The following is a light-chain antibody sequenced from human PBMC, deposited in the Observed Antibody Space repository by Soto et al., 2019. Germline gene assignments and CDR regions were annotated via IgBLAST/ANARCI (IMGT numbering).Light chain of an antibody. CDR1: QSVSSNY. J-gene: IGKJ1*01. CDR3: QHYGRSPPSWT. CDR2: DAS. V-gene: IGKV3-20*01. Sequence: EIVLTHSPGTLSLSPGERATLSCRASQSVSSNYLAWYQQKPGQPPRLLISDASNRATGIPDRFSGSGSGTDFTLTISGLEPEDFAVYYCQHYGRSPPSWTFGQGTKVEIK.